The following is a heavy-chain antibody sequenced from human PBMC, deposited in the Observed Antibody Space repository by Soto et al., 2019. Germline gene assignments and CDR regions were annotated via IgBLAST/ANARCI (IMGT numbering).Heavy chain of an antibody. V-gene: IGHV3-33*01. Sequence: GGSLRLSCAASGFTFSSYGMHWVRQAPGKGLEWVAVIWYDGSNKYYADSVEGRFTISRDNSKNTLYLQMNSPRAEDTAVYYCARDSGPTYYFDSWRQGTLVTVSS. J-gene: IGHJ4*02. D-gene: IGHD2-15*01. CDR1: GFTFSSYG. CDR2: IWYDGSNK. CDR3: ARDSGPTYYFDS.